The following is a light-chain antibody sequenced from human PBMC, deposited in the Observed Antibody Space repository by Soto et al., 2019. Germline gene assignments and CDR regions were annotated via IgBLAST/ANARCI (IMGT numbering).Light chain of an antibody. CDR3: QNFGDSPFT. Sequence: EIVLMQSPDTLSLSPGERATLSCRASETISSHYIAWYQQKPGQAPLLLIFGASTRATGIPDRFSGSWSGTDFTLTISRLEPEDFAVYYCQNFGDSPFTFGPGTKVDIK. CDR2: GAS. V-gene: IGKV3-20*01. CDR1: ETISSHY. J-gene: IGKJ3*01.